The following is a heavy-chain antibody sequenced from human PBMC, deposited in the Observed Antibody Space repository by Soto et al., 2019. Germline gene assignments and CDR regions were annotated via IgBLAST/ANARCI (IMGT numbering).Heavy chain of an antibody. CDR1: GFTFDSYW. CDR2: IKQDGGQT. D-gene: IGHD5-12*01. Sequence: LRLSCAASGFTFDSYWMTWVRQAPGKGLEWVAHIKQDGGQTYYVDSVKGRFTISRDNAKTSLYLQMNSLRAEDTSVYFCARGGNGYENWPPYYYYGMDVWGQGTTVTVSS. CDR3: ARGGNGYENWPPYYYYGMDV. J-gene: IGHJ6*02. V-gene: IGHV3-7*01.